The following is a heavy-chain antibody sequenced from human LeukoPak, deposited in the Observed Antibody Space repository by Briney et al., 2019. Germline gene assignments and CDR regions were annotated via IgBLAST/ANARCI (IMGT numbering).Heavy chain of an antibody. J-gene: IGHJ4*02. Sequence: ASVKVSCKASGYTFTDYYMHWVRQAPGQGLEWMGWINPNSGGTNYAQKFQGRVTMTRDTSSSTSYMDLSRLTSDDTAVYYCARGGVLAATAIDYWGQGTLVTVSS. D-gene: IGHD2-15*01. CDR3: ARGGVLAATAIDY. V-gene: IGHV1-2*02. CDR2: INPNSGGT. CDR1: GYTFTDYY.